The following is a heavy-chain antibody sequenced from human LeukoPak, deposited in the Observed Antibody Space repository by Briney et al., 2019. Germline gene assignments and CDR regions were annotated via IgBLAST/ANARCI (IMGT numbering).Heavy chain of an antibody. CDR2: ISYDGSNK. CDR3: AKDGVAYTYGIHFDY. Sequence: PGGSLRLSCAASGFTFSSYGMHWVRQAPGKGLEWVALISYDGSNKNYADSVKGRFTISRDNSKNTLYLQMNSLRAEDTAVYYCAKDGVAYTYGIHFDYWGQGTLVTVSS. J-gene: IGHJ4*02. D-gene: IGHD5-18*01. CDR1: GFTFSSYG. V-gene: IGHV3-30*18.